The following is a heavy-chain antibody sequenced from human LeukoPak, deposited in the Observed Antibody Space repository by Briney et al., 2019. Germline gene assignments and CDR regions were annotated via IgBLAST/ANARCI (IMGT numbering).Heavy chain of an antibody. D-gene: IGHD3-3*01. J-gene: IGHJ4*02. CDR1: GFSLNTNGVT. V-gene: IGHV2-5*01. CDR2: ISWNDDK. CDR3: AHRXLGSLSSGSFDF. Sequence: SGPTLVNPTQTLTLTCTFSGFSLNTNGVTVAWIRQPPGEALECLAMISWNDDKQYSPSLKSRLTITKDTSKNQVVLTMTNMDPXXXXXXFXAHRXLGSLSSGSFDFWGQGTLVTVSS.